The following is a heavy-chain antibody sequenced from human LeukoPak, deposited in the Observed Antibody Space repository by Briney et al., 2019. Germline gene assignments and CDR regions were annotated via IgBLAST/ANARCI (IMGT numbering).Heavy chain of an antibody. CDR3: ATGHSYGYDY. D-gene: IGHD5-18*01. Sequence: GGSLRLSCAASGFTFREFLMHGVRQPPGEGLVWVALVKGDGRTTIYADSVKGRITSSRDNAKISLYLQMKSLTADDSGVYYCATGHSYGYDYWGQGVLVTVSS. CDR2: VKGDGRTT. CDR1: GFTFREFL. V-gene: IGHV3-74*01. J-gene: IGHJ4*02.